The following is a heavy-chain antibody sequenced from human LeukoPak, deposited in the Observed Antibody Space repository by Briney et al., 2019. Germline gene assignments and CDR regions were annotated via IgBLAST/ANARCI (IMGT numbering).Heavy chain of an antibody. V-gene: IGHV4-39*01. CDR1: GGSVSSSSYY. Sequence: SETLSLTCTVSGGSVSSSSYYWGWIRQPPGKGLEWIGEINHSGSTNYNPSLKSRVTISVDTSKNQFSLKLSSVTAADTAVYYCARQEYYYGMDVWGQGTTVTVSS. CDR2: INHSGST. D-gene: IGHD6-6*01. J-gene: IGHJ6*02. CDR3: ARQEYYYGMDV.